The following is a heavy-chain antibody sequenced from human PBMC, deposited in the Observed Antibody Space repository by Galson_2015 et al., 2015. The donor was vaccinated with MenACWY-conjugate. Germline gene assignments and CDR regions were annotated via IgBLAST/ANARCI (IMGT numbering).Heavy chain of an antibody. CDR2: ISPIDSKT. J-gene: IGHJ6*02. CDR3: ARHPPGGRGMDV. Sequence: QSGAEVKKPGESLQISCKASGYNFITYWIGWVRQVPGKGLEWVGLISPIDSKTRYSPAFEGRVTISADNPITTAHLQWNSLQASDTAMYYCARHPPGGRGMDVWGQGTTVTVSS. V-gene: IGHV5-51*01. CDR1: GYNFITYW. D-gene: IGHD1-26*01.